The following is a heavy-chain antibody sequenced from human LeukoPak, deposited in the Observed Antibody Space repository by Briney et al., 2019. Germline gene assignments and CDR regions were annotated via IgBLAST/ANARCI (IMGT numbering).Heavy chain of an antibody. D-gene: IGHD3-22*01. CDR1: GFTFSSYT. J-gene: IGHJ4*02. CDR3: ARDYYDSSGIDY. Sequence: PGGSLRLSCAASGFTFSSYTVHWVRQAPGKGLEWVAAIWYDGSNEYYADSVKGRFTISRDNSRNTLYLQLNSLRAEDTAVYYCARDYYDSSGIDYWGQGTPVTVSS. V-gene: IGHV3-33*01. CDR2: IWYDGSNE.